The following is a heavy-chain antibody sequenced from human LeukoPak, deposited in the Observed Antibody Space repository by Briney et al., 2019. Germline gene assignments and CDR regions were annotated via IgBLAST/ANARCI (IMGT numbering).Heavy chain of an antibody. CDR1: GFTFSSYA. CDR2: ISGSGGST. V-gene: IGHV3-23*01. D-gene: IGHD3-9*01. J-gene: IGHJ4*02. Sequence: GGSLRLSCAAPGFTFSSYAMSWVRQAPGKGLEWVSAISGSGGSTYYADSVKGRFTISRDNSKNTLYLQMNSLRAEDTAVYYCAKNPPRIRYFDWPKDYWGQGTLVTVSS. CDR3: AKNPPRIRYFDWPKDY.